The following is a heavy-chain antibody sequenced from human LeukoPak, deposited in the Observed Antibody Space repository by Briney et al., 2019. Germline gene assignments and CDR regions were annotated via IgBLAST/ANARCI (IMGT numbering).Heavy chain of an antibody. Sequence: SETPSLTCTVSGGSISSSSYYWGWIRQPPGKGLEWIGSIYYSGSTYYNPSLKSRVTISVDTSKNQFSLKLGSVTAADTAVYYCARREYYDILTGIPAGAFDIWGQGTMVTVSS. J-gene: IGHJ3*02. CDR2: IYYSGST. CDR3: ARREYYDILTGIPAGAFDI. V-gene: IGHV4-39*01. D-gene: IGHD3-9*01. CDR1: GGSISSSSYY.